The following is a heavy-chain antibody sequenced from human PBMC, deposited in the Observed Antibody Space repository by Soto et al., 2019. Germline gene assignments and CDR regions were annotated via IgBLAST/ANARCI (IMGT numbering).Heavy chain of an antibody. CDR2: IFSNDEK. J-gene: IGHJ6*02. D-gene: IGHD6-19*01. V-gene: IGHV2-26*01. CDR3: SRNRRAVAGTVPYGMDV. Sequence: QVTLKESGPVLVKPTETLTLTCTVSGFSLSNARMGVSWIRQPPGKALEWLAHIFSNDEKSYSTSLKSRLTISEDTSKSHVVLTMTNMDPVDTATYYCSRNRRAVAGTVPYGMDVWGQGTTVTVSS. CDR1: GFSLSNARMG.